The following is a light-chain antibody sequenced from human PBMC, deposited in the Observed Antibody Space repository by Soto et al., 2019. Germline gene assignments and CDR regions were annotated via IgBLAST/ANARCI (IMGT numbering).Light chain of an antibody. CDR1: QSVSSY. CDR3: QQRTNWPGGT. V-gene: IGKV3-11*01. CDR2: DAS. Sequence: EIVLTQSPATLSLSPGERATLSCRASQSVSSYLAWYQQKPGQAPRLLIYDASNRATGIPARFSGSGSGTDFTLTISSLEPEDFAVYYWQQRTNWPGGTFGQGTKLEIK. J-gene: IGKJ2*01.